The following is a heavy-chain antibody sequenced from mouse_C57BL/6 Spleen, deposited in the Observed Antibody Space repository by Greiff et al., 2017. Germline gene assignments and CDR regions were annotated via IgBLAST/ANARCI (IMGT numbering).Heavy chain of an antibody. J-gene: IGHJ4*01. D-gene: IGHD2-4*01. Sequence: QVQLQQPGAELVKPGASVKMSCKASGYTFTSYWITWVKQRPGQGLEWIGDIYPGSGSTNYNEKFKSKATLTVDPSSSTAYMQLSSLTSEDSAVYYCASPDYDEGGAYAMDYWGQGTSVTVSS. V-gene: IGHV1-55*01. CDR1: GYTFTSYW. CDR2: IYPGSGST. CDR3: ASPDYDEGGAYAMDY.